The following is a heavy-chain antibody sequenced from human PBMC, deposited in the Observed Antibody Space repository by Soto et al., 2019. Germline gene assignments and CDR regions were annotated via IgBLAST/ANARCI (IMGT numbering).Heavy chain of an antibody. J-gene: IGHJ4*02. D-gene: IGHD3-9*01. Sequence: GESLKISCKGSGYSFTSYWIGWVRQMPGKGLEWMGIIYPGDSDTRYSPSFQGQVTISADKSISTAYLQWSSLKASDTAMYYCARGDKYYDILTQPYYFDYWGQGTLVTVSS. CDR3: ARGDKYYDILTQPYYFDY. V-gene: IGHV5-51*01. CDR1: GYSFTSYW. CDR2: IYPGDSDT.